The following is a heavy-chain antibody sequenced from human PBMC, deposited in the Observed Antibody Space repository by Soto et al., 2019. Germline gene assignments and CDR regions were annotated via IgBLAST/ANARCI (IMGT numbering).Heavy chain of an antibody. V-gene: IGHV3-23*01. D-gene: IGHD6-19*01. CDR2: IDSGGGST. CDR1: GFTFSSYP. CDR3: ARKGGSGWYEDYFDY. Sequence: EVQLLESGGGLLQPGGSLRLSCAASGFTFSSYPMNWVRQAPGQGLQWVSAIDSGGGSTYHADSVKGRFTISRDNSKNTLYLQMNRLRAEDTDIYYCARKGGSGWYEDYFDYWGQGTLVTVSS. J-gene: IGHJ4*02.